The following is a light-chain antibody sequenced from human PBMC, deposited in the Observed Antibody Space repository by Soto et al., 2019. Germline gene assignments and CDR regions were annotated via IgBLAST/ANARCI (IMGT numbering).Light chain of an antibody. CDR2: GAS. J-gene: IGKJ1*01. CDR1: QTVSSF. V-gene: IGKV3-11*01. CDR3: QQRSNWPPEWT. Sequence: EIVLTQSPATLSLSPGERATLSCRASQTVSSFLAWYQQNPGQSPRLLIYGASSRAAGIPARFSGSGSGTDFTLTISSLEPEDFAVYYCQQRSNWPPEWTFGQGTTVEIK.